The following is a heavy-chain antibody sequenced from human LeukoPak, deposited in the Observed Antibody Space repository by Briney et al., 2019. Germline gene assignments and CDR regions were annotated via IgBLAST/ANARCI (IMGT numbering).Heavy chain of an antibody. Sequence: SVKVSCKASGYTFTSYYMHWVRQAPGQGLEWMGGIIPIFGTANYAQKFQGRVTITADESTSTAYMELSSLRSEDTAVYYCARGSYGYIENYWGQGTLVTVSS. J-gene: IGHJ4*02. V-gene: IGHV1-69*13. CDR3: ARGSYGYIENY. CDR2: IIPIFGTA. CDR1: GYTFTSYY. D-gene: IGHD5-18*01.